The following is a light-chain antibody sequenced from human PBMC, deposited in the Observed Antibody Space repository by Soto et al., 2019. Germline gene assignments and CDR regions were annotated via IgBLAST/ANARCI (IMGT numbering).Light chain of an antibody. CDR3: QHYRRNTWS. V-gene: IGKV1-5*01. CDR2: GAS. Sequence: DIQLTQSPSTLSASVGGRVTITCRASQSVGTWVAWYQQKPGKAPKLLIYGASNLESGVPSRFSGSGSGTEFTLTITTLQPDDFATYFCQHYRRNTWSFGPGTRLEI. CDR1: QSVGTW. J-gene: IGKJ5*01.